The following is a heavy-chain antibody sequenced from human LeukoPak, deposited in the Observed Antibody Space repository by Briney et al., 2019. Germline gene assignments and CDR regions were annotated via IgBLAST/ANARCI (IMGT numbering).Heavy chain of an antibody. V-gene: IGHV3-30-3*01. CDR3: ARGSWRLVRGAASFEY. Sequence: PGGSLRLSCAASGFTFSSYAMHWVRQAAGKGLEWVAIISYDGTNKYQADSVKGRCTISGDNSKNTLYLQMNSLRGEDTAVYYCARGSWRLVRGAASFEYWGQGTLVTVSS. CDR2: ISYDGTNK. D-gene: IGHD3-10*01. J-gene: IGHJ4*02. CDR1: GFTFSSYA.